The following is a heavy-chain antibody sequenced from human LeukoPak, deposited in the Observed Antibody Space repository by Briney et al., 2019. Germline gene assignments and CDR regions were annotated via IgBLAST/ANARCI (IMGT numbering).Heavy chain of an antibody. CDR1: GGSISSGDYY. D-gene: IGHD3-3*01. CDR2: IYYSGST. Sequence: PSETLSLTCTVSGGSISSGDYYWSWIRQPPGKGLEWIGYIYYSGSTYYNPSLKSRVTISVDTSKNQFSLKLSSVTAADTAVYYCARAYYDFPTLDYWGQETLVTVSS. CDR3: ARAYYDFPTLDY. V-gene: IGHV4-30-4*08. J-gene: IGHJ4*02.